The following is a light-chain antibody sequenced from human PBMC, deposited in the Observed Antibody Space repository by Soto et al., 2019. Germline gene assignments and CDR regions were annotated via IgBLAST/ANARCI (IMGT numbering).Light chain of an antibody. V-gene: IGKV3-20*01. Sequence: EIVLRQSPGTLSLSPGERATLSFVASQSVVTNSLAWYQQKPGQAPRLIIYGASNRATGIPDRFSGRGSGTDFTLTISRLEPEDCAVYYCHQYGGPRWTFGQGTKVDIK. CDR2: GAS. CDR3: HQYGGPRWT. J-gene: IGKJ1*01. CDR1: QSVVTNS.